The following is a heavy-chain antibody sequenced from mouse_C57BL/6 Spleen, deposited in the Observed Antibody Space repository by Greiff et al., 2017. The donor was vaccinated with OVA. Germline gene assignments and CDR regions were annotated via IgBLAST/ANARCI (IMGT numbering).Heavy chain of an antibody. CDR1: GYAFSSSW. Sequence: QVQLKESGPELVKPGASVKISCKASGYAFSSSWMNWVKQRPGKGLEWIGRIYPGDGDTNYNGKFKGKATLTADKSSSTAYMQLSSLTSEDSAVYFCAREGYTTVVAPYFDYWGQGTTLTVSS. D-gene: IGHD1-1*01. CDR2: IYPGDGDT. CDR3: AREGYTTVVAPYFDY. V-gene: IGHV1-82*01. J-gene: IGHJ2*01.